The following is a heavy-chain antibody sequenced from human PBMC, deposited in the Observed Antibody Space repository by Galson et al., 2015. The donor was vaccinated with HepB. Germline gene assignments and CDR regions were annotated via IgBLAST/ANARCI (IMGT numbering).Heavy chain of an antibody. CDR3: VRGTSDWPGVDY. V-gene: IGHV3-74*01. CDR1: GFTLGTYN. D-gene: IGHD1-1*01. Sequence: SLRLSCAASGFTLGTYNMNWVRQAPGKGLVTVSRINIGGSKTDYVDSVKGRFTISRDDAKNTLYLQMNTLRAEDTAVYYCVRGTSDWPGVDYWGQGVLVTVSS. J-gene: IGHJ4*02. CDR2: INIGGSKT.